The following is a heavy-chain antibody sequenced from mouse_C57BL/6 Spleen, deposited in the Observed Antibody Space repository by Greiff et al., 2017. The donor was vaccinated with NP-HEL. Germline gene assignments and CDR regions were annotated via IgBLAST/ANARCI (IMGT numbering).Heavy chain of an antibody. CDR3: ARDYYGSSYAMDY. J-gene: IGHJ4*01. D-gene: IGHD1-1*01. CDR1: GYTFTSYT. Sequence: VQLQQSGAELARPGASVKMSCKASGYTFTSYTMHWVKQRPGPGLEWIGYITPSSGYTKYNQKFKAQATLTADKSSSTAYMQLSRLTSEDSAVYSCARDYYGSSYAMDYWGQGTSGTVSS. V-gene: IGHV1-4*01. CDR2: ITPSSGYT.